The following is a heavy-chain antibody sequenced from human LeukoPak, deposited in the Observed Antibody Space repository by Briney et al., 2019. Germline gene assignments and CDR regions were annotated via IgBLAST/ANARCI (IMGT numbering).Heavy chain of an antibody. CDR2: ISAYNGNT. CDR1: GYTFTSYG. CDR3: ARPSDYDFWSGYLY. J-gene: IGHJ4*02. Sequence: ASVKVSCKASGYTFTSYGISWVRQAPGQGLEWMGWISAYNGNTNYAQKLQGRVTMTTDTSTSTAYMELRSLRSDDTAVYYCARPSDYDFWSGYLYWGQGTLVTVSS. D-gene: IGHD3-3*01. V-gene: IGHV1-18*01.